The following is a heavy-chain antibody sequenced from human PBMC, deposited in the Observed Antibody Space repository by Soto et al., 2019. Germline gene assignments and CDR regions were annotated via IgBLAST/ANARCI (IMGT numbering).Heavy chain of an antibody. CDR3: AHSIAARRYPKRFDY. CDR2: IIPIFGTA. CDR1: GGTFSSSA. D-gene: IGHD6-6*01. Sequence: QVQLVQSGAEVKKPGSSVMVSCTASGGTFSSSAISWVRQAPGQGLEWMGGIIPIFGTANYAQKFQGRVTIAADESTSTAYMELSSLRSEDTAVYYCAHSIAARRYPKRFDYWGQGTLVTVSS. V-gene: IGHV1-69*01. J-gene: IGHJ4*02.